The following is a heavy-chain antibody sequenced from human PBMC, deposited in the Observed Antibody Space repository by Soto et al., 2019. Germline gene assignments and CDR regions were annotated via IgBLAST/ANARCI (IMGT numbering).Heavy chain of an antibody. Sequence: ETLSLTCSVSGVSISSYYWSWIRQTPGMGLEWIAYISNSGSTNYNPSLNSRVTISVDTSKNQLSLRLNSVTAADSGVYYCARVLVGAGPNDWFDPWGQGALVTVSS. D-gene: IGHD2-15*01. CDR1: GVSISSYY. CDR3: ARVLVGAGPNDWFDP. V-gene: IGHV4-59*01. CDR2: ISNSGST. J-gene: IGHJ5*02.